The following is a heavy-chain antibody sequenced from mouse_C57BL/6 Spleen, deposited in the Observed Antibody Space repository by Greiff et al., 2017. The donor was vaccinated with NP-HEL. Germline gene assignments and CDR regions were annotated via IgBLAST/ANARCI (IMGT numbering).Heavy chain of an antibody. D-gene: IGHD2-5*01. J-gene: IGHJ3*01. CDR1: GYTFTSYW. CDR2: IDPSDSYT. Sequence: VQLQQPGAELVKPGASVKLSCKASGYTFTSYWMQWVKQRPGQGLEWIGEIDPSDSYTNYNQKFKGKATLTVDTSSSTAYMQLSSLTSEDSAVYYCARGSHSNEFAYWGQGTLVTVSA. V-gene: IGHV1-50*01. CDR3: ARGSHSNEFAY.